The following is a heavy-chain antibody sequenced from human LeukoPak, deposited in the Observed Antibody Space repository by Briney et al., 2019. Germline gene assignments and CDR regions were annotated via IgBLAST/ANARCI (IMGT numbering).Heavy chain of an antibody. CDR2: IYYSGST. CDR3: ARSNLEYWDYYYYSMDV. CDR1: GGSISSYY. Sequence: PSETLSLTCTVSGGSISSYYRSWIRQPPGKGLEWIGYIYYSGSTNYNPSLKSRVTISVDTSKNQFSLKLSSVTAADTAVYYCARSNLEYWDYYYYSMDVWGQGTTVTVSS. D-gene: IGHD3-3*01. J-gene: IGHJ6*02. V-gene: IGHV4-59*01.